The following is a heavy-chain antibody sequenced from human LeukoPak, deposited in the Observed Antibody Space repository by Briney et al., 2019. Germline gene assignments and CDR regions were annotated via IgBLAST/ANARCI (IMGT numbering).Heavy chain of an antibody. D-gene: IGHD1-14*01. V-gene: IGHV1-2*02. CDR2: INLYNGAT. CDR1: GYSCTAYY. J-gene: IGHJ4*02. Sequence: AAVKVSCKPTGYSCTAYYIFWMRQAPGQVLECMGWINLYNGATKYAQRFQSRVTMTRDTSISTAYMELSRLRSDDTATYYCASWAGGNEPVASFDYWGQGTLVTVSS. CDR3: ASWAGGNEPVASFDY.